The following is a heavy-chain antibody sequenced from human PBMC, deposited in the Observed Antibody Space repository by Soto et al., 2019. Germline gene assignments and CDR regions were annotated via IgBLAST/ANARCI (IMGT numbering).Heavy chain of an antibody. D-gene: IGHD2-15*01. CDR2: VYPRDSDT. CDR3: ARPPLPGYSIHFNS. Sequence: PGESLKISGKGSGYNFIDYWIGWVRQMPGKGLEWMGIVYPRDSDTRYSPSFQGQVTISADRSTGTAFLQWRSLKASDTALYYCARPPLPGYSIHFNSWGQGTLVTVSS. J-gene: IGHJ4*02. V-gene: IGHV5-51*01. CDR1: GYNFIDYW.